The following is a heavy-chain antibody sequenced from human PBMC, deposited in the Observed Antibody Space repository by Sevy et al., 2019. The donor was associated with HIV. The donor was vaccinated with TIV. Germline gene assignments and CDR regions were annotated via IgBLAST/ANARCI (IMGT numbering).Heavy chain of an antibody. CDR1: GGSISSSSYY. V-gene: IGHV4-39*01. J-gene: IGHJ5*02. Sequence: SETLSLTCTVSGGSISSSSYYWGWIRQPPGKGLEWIGSIYYSGSTYYNPSLKSRVTISVDTSKNQFSLKLSSVTAADTAVYYCARTDTFFDPRGQGTLVTVSS. D-gene: IGHD5-18*01. CDR2: IYYSGST. CDR3: ARTDTFFDP.